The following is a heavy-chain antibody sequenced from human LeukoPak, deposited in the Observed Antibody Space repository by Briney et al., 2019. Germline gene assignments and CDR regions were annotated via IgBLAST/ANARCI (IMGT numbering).Heavy chain of an antibody. CDR2: ISSSSSYI. CDR1: GFTFSSYS. CDR3: ARPITFGGVYGMDV. Sequence: PGGSLRLSCAASGFTFSSYSMNWVRQAPGKGLEWVSSISSSSSYIYYADSVKGRFTISRDNAKNSLYLQMNSLRAEDTAVYYCARPITFGGVYGMDVWGQGTTVTASS. V-gene: IGHV3-21*01. D-gene: IGHD3-16*01. J-gene: IGHJ6*02.